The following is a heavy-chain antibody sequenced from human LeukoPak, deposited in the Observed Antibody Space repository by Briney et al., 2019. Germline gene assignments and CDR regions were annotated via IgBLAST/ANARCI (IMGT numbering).Heavy chain of an antibody. CDR3: AKDGGGYCNNSSC. J-gene: IGHJ4*02. V-gene: IGHV4-4*02. CDR1: GGSISSNYW. Sequence: PSETLSLTCAVSGGSISSNYWWSWVRQSPRKGLEWIGEIYHSGTTTYDPSLESRLTISVDKSKNQFSLKLNSVTAADTAVYYCAKDGGGYCNNSSCWGQGTLVTVSS. CDR2: IYHSGTT. D-gene: IGHD2-2*01.